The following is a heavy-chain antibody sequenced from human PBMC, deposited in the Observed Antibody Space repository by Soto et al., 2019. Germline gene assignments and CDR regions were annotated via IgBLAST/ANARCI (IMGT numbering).Heavy chain of an antibody. CDR3: ARVSPPRQYYYYYGMDV. CDR2: IYYSGST. CDR1: GGSISSYY. J-gene: IGHJ6*02. V-gene: IGHV4-59*01. Sequence: QVQLQESGPGLVKPSETLSLTCTVSGGSISSYYWSWIRQPPGKGLEWIGYIYYSGSTNYNPSLKSRVTISVDTSKNQFSLKLSSVTAADTAVYYCARVSPPRQYYYYYGMDVWGQGTTVTVSS.